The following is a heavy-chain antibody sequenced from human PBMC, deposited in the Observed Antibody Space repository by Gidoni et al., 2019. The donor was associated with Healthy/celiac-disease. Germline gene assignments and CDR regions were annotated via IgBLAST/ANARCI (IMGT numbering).Heavy chain of an antibody. Sequence: QVQLVQSGAAVNKPGASVKVSCKASGYTFTGYYMHWVRQAPGQGLEWMGWINPNSGGTNYAQKFQGRGTMTRDTSISTADMELSRLRSDDTAVYDCAREGDIVATPDAFDIWGQGTMVTVCS. CDR1: GYTFTGYY. V-gene: IGHV1-2*02. D-gene: IGHD5-12*01. CDR2: INPNSGGT. J-gene: IGHJ3*02. CDR3: AREGDIVATPDAFDI.